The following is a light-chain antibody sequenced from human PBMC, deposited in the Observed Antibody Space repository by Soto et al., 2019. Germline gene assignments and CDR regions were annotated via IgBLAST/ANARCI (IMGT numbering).Light chain of an antibody. CDR1: GSNIGKNY. CDR3: GVWDTNLSAWV. Sequence: QSVLTQPPSVSAAPGQRVTISCSGGGSNIGKNYVSWYQHVAGAAPKLLIFENDRRSTGIPERFSGSKSGTSATLGITGLQTGDEADYYCGVWDTNLSAWVFGGVTKLTVL. J-gene: IGLJ3*02. V-gene: IGLV1-51*02. CDR2: END.